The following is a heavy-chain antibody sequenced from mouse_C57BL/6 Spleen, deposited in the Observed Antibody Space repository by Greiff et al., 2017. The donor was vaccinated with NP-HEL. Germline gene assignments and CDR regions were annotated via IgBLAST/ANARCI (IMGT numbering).Heavy chain of an antibody. CDR2: IYPGSGNT. Sequence: VQLVESGAELVRPGASVKLSCKASGYTFTDYYINWVKQRPGQGLEWIARIYPGSGNTYYNEKFKGKATLTAEKSSSTAYMQLSSLTSEDSAVYFCARRRDYDGGYFDVWGTGTTVTVSS. CDR1: GYTFTDYY. J-gene: IGHJ1*03. CDR3: ARRRDYDGGYFDV. D-gene: IGHD2-3*01. V-gene: IGHV1-76*01.